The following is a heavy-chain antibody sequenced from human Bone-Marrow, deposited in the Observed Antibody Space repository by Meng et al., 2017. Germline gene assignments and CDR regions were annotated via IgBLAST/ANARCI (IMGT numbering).Heavy chain of an antibody. D-gene: IGHD6-13*01. CDR1: GYSISSGYY. J-gene: IGHJ4*02. CDR2: VYHSGST. Sequence: SETLSLTCAVSGYSISSGYYWGWIRQPPGKGLEWIGSVYHSGSTCYNPSRKSRVTISVDTSKNQSSLKLSSVTAADTAVYYCARDEYSSSWSEYWGQGTLVTVSS. CDR3: ARDEYSSSWSEY. V-gene: IGHV4-38-2*02.